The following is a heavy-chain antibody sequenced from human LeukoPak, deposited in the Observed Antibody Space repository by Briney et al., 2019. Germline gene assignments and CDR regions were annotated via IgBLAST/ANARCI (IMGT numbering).Heavy chain of an antibody. V-gene: IGHV1-2*02. J-gene: IGHJ4*02. CDR2: MNPNRGDT. CDR1: GYTFTGYY. D-gene: IGHD2-15*01. CDR3: GRRRIDCSDTGCYVDY. Sequence: ASVKVSCKASGYTFTGYYIHWMRQAPGQGLEWMGWMNPNRGDTSYAQKFQGRVTMNRDTPINTAYMELSGLTSDDTAVYYCGRRRIDCSDTGCYVDYWGQGTLVTVSS.